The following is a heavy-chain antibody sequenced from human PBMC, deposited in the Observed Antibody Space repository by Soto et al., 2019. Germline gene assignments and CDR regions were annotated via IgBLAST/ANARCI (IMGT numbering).Heavy chain of an antibody. CDR1: VVPINSGDYH. CDR3: ARDYSTTYGGMEG. J-gene: IGHJ6*01. V-gene: IGHV4-30-4*01. D-gene: IGHD6-13*01. Sequence: PSETLSLTCTFSVVPINSGDYHCSWIRQPPGKGLEWIGAIYYSGSTYYNPSLKSRIRISVDTSKNQFSLKLSSVTAADTAVYYCARDYSTTYGGMEGWGQGTTVSVSS. CDR2: IYYSGST.